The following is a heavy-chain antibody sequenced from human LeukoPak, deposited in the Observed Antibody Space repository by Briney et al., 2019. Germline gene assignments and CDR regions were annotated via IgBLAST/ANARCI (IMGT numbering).Heavy chain of an antibody. CDR1: GGSISSYY. Sequence: SETLSLTCTVSGGSISSYYWSCIPQPPGKGLVWSGDIYYSGSTNYNPSLKSRVTISVDTSKNQFSLKLSSVTAADTAVYDCERATFDWSMGGYFDYWGQGTLVTVSS. CDR3: ERATFDWSMGGYFDY. CDR2: IYYSGST. J-gene: IGHJ4*02. D-gene: IGHD3-9*01. V-gene: IGHV4-59*01.